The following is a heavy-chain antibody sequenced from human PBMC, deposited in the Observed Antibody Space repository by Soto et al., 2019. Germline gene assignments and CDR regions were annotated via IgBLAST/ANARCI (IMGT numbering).Heavy chain of an antibody. CDR3: AKDKEEQQLGSGMDV. Sequence: PVGSLRLSCAASGFTFDDYTMHWVRQAPGKGLEWVSLISWDGGSTYYADSVKGRFTISRDNSKNSLYLQMNSLRTEDTALYYCAKDKEEQQLGSGMDVWGQGTTVTVSS. J-gene: IGHJ6*02. V-gene: IGHV3-43*01. D-gene: IGHD6-13*01. CDR2: ISWDGGST. CDR1: GFTFDDYT.